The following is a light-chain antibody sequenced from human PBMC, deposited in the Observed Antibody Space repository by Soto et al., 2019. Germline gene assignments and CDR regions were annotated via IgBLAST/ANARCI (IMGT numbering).Light chain of an antibody. J-gene: IGKJ1*01. Sequence: DIQMTQSPSSLSASVGDRVTITCRASQTIMTYLNWYQLKPGKPPRLLIYAASSLQSGVPSRFSGSGSGTDFTLTISSLQPEDFATYSCQQSYNSPQTFGQGTKGDIK. CDR1: QTIMTY. V-gene: IGKV1-39*01. CDR3: QQSYNSPQT. CDR2: AAS.